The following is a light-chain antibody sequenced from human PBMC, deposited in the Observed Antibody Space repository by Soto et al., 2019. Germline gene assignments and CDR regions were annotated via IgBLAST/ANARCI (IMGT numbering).Light chain of an antibody. Sequence: QSALTQPASVSGSPGQSITISCTGTSSDVGSHNFVSWYQQHPGKVPKPMIYEATKRPSGVSNRFSGSKSGNTASLTISGLRAEDEADYYCCSYASSSPHWVFGGGTQLTVL. CDR1: SSDVGSHNF. V-gene: IGLV2-23*01. CDR3: CSYASSSPHWV. J-gene: IGLJ3*02. CDR2: EAT.